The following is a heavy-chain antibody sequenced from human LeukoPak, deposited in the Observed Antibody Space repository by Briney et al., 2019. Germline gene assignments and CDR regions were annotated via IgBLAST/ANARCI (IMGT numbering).Heavy chain of an antibody. CDR3: ARHEGWLPSNYDY. Sequence: SETLSLTCTVSGGSISSSSYYWGWIRQPPGKGLEWIGSIYYSGSTYYNPSLKSRVTISVDTSKNQFSLKLSSVTAADTAVYYCARHEGWLPSNYDYWGQGTLVTVSS. D-gene: IGHD5-24*01. CDR2: IYYSGST. CDR1: GGSISSSSYY. J-gene: IGHJ4*02. V-gene: IGHV4-39*01.